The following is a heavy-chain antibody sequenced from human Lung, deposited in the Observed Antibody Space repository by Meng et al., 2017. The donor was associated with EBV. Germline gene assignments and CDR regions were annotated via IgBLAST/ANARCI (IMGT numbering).Heavy chain of an antibody. CDR2: ISTNTGTP. CDR3: ARGGNFDP. V-gene: IGHV7-4-1*02. Sequence: QVQLGQFGFELKQPGASVEVSCKASVYPFSTYTINWVRQAHGRGLEWMGWISTNTGTPTYPQGFTGRFVFSLDTSVSTAYLQISSLKAEDTAVYYCARGGNFDPWGQGTLVTVSS. J-gene: IGHJ5*02. D-gene: IGHD2/OR15-2a*01. CDR1: VYPFSTYT.